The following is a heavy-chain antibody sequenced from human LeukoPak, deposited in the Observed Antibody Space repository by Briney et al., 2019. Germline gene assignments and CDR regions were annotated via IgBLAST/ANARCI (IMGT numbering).Heavy chain of an antibody. CDR3: ARDLSYYGSGSYFDY. CDR1: GGSISSGSYY. Sequence: SETLSLTCTVSGGSISSGSYYWSWIRQPAGKGLEWIGRIYTSGSTNYNPSLKSRVTISVDTSKNQFSLKLSSVTAADTAVYYCARDLSYYGSGSYFDYWGQGTTVTVSS. V-gene: IGHV4-61*02. D-gene: IGHD3-10*01. J-gene: IGHJ4*03. CDR2: IYTSGST.